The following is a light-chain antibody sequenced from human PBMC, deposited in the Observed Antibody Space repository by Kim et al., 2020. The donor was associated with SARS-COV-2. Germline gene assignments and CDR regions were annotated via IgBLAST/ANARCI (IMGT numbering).Light chain of an antibody. CDR1: SLRSYY. Sequence: ALGQPVRITCQGASLRSYYASWYQQKPGQAPILVIYGKNNRPSGIPDRFSGSSSGNTASLTITGAQAEDEADYYCNSRDSSGNHVVFGGGTQLTVL. CDR2: GKN. CDR3: NSRDSSGNHVV. V-gene: IGLV3-19*01. J-gene: IGLJ2*01.